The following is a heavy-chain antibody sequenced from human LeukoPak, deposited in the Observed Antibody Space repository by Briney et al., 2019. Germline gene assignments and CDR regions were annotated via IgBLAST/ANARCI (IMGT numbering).Heavy chain of an antibody. J-gene: IGHJ1*01. V-gene: IGHV1-69*13. CDR2: IIPIFGTA. D-gene: IGHD6-13*01. Sequence: SVKVSCKASGGTFSSYAISWVRQAPGQGLEWMGGIIPIFGTANYAQKFQGRVTITADESTSTAYMELSSLRSEDTAVYYCAGVYIAAAGILPTAEIAEYSQHWGQGTLVTVSS. CDR3: AGVYIAAAGILPTAEIAEYSQH. CDR1: GGTFSSYA.